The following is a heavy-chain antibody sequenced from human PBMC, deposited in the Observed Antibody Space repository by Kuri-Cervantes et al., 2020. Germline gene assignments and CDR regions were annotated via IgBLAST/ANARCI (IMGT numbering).Heavy chain of an antibody. J-gene: IGHJ4*02. CDR1: GFTFSSYG. CDR2: ISYDGSNK. V-gene: IGHV3-30*03. CDR3: VRGGGIAAVVGY. D-gene: IGHD6-13*01. Sequence: GESLKISCAASGFTFSSYGMHWVRQAPGKGLEWVAVISYDGSNKYYADSVKGRFTISRDNSKNTLYLQMNSLRAEDTAVYYCVRGGGIAAVVGYWGQGTLVTVSS.